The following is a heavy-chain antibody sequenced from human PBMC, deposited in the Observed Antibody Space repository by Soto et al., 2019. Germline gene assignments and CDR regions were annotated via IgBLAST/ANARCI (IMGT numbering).Heavy chain of an antibody. CDR1: GYSFTSYW. J-gene: IGHJ6*02. CDR3: ARLSSYNYYYYGMDV. D-gene: IGHD2-2*01. Sequence: PGESLKISCKGSGYSFTSYWIYWLRQMPGKGLEWMGIIYPRDSDSRYSPSFQGQVTISADKSISTAYLQWSSLKASDTAMYYCARLSSYNYYYYGMDVWGQATTVTVSS. V-gene: IGHV5-51*01. CDR2: IYPRDSDS.